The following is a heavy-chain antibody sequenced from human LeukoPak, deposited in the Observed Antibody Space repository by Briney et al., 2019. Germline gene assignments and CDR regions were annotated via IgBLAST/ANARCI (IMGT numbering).Heavy chain of an antibody. CDR3: AKDRSRPQWLSYYFDY. Sequence: GGSLRLSCVTSGFTFDTYGIHWVRQAPGKGLEWVAFVPYDGSNKYYADSVKGRFTISRDTSNNILFLQMNSLRAEDTAVYFCAKDRSRPQWLSYYFDYWGQGTLVTVSS. CDR1: GFTFDTYG. J-gene: IGHJ4*02. D-gene: IGHD6-19*01. CDR2: VPYDGSNK. V-gene: IGHV3-30*02.